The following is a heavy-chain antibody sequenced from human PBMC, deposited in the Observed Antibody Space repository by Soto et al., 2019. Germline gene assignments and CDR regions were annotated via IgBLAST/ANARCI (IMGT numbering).Heavy chain of an antibody. CDR2: IIPIFGTA. CDR1: GGTFSSYA. CDR3: TRSPVLYLYYYYGTDV. J-gene: IGHJ6*02. D-gene: IGHD2-2*01. Sequence: QVQLVQSGAEVKKPGSSVKVSCKASGGTFSSYAISWVRQAPGQGLEWMGGIIPIFGTANYAQKFQGRVTITADESQITAYMELRSLRSEATAVYSCTRSPVLYLYYYYGTDVWGQGTTVTVSS. V-gene: IGHV1-69*12.